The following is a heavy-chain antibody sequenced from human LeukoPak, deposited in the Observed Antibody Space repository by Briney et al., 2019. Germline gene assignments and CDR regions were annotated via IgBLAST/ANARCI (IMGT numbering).Heavy chain of an antibody. CDR3: ASTRGYYYDSSASTIDY. D-gene: IGHD3-22*01. V-gene: IGHV3-21*01. Sequence: GGSLRLSCAASGFTFSSYSMSWVRQAPGKGLEWVSSISSSSSYIYYADSVRGRFTISRDNAKNSLYLEMNSLRAEDTAVYYCASTRGYYYDSSASTIDYWGQGTLVTVSS. CDR1: GFTFSSYS. CDR2: ISSSSSYI. J-gene: IGHJ4*02.